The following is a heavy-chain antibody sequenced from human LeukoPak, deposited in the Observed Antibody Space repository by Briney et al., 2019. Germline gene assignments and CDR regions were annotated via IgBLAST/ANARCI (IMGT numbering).Heavy chain of an antibody. J-gene: IGHJ6*02. CDR1: DGSINNYH. CDR2: ISYTGST. CDR3: ARGLTNYYYYALNV. Sequence: SETLSLTCVVSDGSINNYHWSWIRQPPGKGLEWIGYISYTGSTIYNPSLKSRVTIPLDTSKNQVSLKLNSVTAADTAVYYCARGLTNYYYYALNVWGQGTTVTVSS. V-gene: IGHV4-59*01. D-gene: IGHD3-9*01.